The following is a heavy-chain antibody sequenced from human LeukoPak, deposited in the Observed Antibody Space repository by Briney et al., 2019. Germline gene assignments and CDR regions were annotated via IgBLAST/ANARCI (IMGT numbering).Heavy chain of an antibody. CDR3: ARDAARSWQWLVRMGFDP. CDR2: FGTA. D-gene: IGHD6-19*01. Sequence: FGTANYAQKFQGRVTITADESTSTAYMELSSLRSEDTAVYYCARDAARSWQWLVRMGFDPWGQGTLVTVSS. J-gene: IGHJ5*02. V-gene: IGHV1-69*01.